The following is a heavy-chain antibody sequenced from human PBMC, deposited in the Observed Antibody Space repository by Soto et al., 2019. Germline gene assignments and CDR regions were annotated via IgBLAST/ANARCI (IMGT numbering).Heavy chain of an antibody. CDR3: ARGGSNDWQVAFDI. CDR1: GGSFSTYY. J-gene: IGHJ3*02. V-gene: IGHV4-34*01. D-gene: IGHD3-9*01. CDR2: INHSGSN. Sequence: QLQQWGAGLLKPSETLSLTCVVSGGSFSTYYYNWIRQSPGKGLEWIGEINHSGSNNYSPPLKSRAPMSLDTSKNQSSLKLTSVTAADTAVYYCARGGSNDWQVAFDIWGQGTMVTVSS.